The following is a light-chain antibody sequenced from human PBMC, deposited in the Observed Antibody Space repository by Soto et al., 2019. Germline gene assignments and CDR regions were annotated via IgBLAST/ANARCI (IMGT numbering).Light chain of an antibody. Sequence: SALTQPASVSGYPGQSITVSCTGTSSDVGFYDFVSWYQQHPGKAPKLMIYDVSNRPSGVSNRFSGSKSGNTASLTISGLQAEDEADYYCSSYTSSSTQVFGTGTKVTVL. CDR1: SSDVGFYDF. CDR2: DVS. J-gene: IGLJ1*01. V-gene: IGLV2-14*01. CDR3: SSYTSSSTQV.